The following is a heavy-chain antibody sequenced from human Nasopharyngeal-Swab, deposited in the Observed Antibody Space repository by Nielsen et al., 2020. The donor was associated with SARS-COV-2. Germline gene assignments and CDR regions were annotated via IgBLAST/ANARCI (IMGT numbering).Heavy chain of an antibody. Sequence: GESLKISCAASGFTFSNYWMHWVRQAPGKGLVWVSRINTDGSSTMCADSVKGRFTISRDNAKNTLYLQMNSLRAEDTAVYYCTREVMRTHDYWGQGTLVTVSS. V-gene: IGHV3-74*03. CDR3: TREVMRTHDY. CDR1: GFTFSNYW. CDR2: INTDGSST. D-gene: IGHD2-21*01. J-gene: IGHJ4*02.